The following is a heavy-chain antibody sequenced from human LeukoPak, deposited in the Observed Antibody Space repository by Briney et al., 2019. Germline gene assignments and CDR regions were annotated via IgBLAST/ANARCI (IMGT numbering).Heavy chain of an antibody. V-gene: IGHV3-73*01. J-gene: IGHJ4*02. CDR1: GFTFSGSA. CDR2: IRSKANSYAT. CDR3: TARGSGSYYNNGY. D-gene: IGHD3-10*01. Sequence: GGSLRLSCAASGFTFSGSAMHWVRQASGKGLEWVGRIRSKANSYATAYAASVKGRFTISRDDSKNTAYLQMNSLKTEDTAVYYCTARGSGSYYNNGYWGQGTLVTVSS.